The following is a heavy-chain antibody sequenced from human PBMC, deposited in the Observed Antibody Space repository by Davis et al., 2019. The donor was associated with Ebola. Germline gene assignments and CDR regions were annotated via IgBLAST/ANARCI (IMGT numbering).Heavy chain of an antibody. J-gene: IGHJ4*02. CDR1: GYTFTNYY. Sequence: ASVKVSCKASGYTFTNYYMHWVRQAPGQRLEWMGWVHGGNGNTKYSQRFQGRVTITTDTSASTAYLDLSSLRSDDTAVFYCARATFGYNSGWYADYWGQGTLVTVSS. D-gene: IGHD6-19*01. CDR3: ARATFGYNSGWYADY. CDR2: VHGGNGNT. V-gene: IGHV1-3*01.